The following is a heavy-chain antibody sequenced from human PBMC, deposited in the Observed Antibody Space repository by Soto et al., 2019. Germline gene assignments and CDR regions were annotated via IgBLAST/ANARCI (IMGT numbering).Heavy chain of an antibody. D-gene: IGHD2-15*01. CDR1: GYTFTSYY. CDR3: ARGLDIVVVVAATIQYFDL. V-gene: IGHV1-46*03. J-gene: IGHJ2*01. CDR2: INPSGGST. Sequence: ASVKVSCKASGYTFTSYYMHWVRQAPGQGLEWMGIINPSGGSTSYAQKFQGRVTMTRDTSTSTVYMELSSLRSEDTAVYYCARGLDIVVVVAATIQYFDLWGRGTLVTVSS.